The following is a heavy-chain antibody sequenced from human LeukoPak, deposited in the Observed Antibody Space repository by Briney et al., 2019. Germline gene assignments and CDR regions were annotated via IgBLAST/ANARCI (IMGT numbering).Heavy chain of an antibody. D-gene: IGHD1-26*01. Sequence: ASVKVSCKASGYTFTSYDINWVRQATGQGLEWMGWMNPNSGNTGYAQKFQGRVTMTRNTSISTAYMELSSLRSEDTAVYCCARGVGATGAIDYWGQGTLVTVSS. CDR2: MNPNSGNT. CDR1: GYTFTSYD. J-gene: IGHJ4*02. V-gene: IGHV1-8*01. CDR3: ARGVGATGAIDY.